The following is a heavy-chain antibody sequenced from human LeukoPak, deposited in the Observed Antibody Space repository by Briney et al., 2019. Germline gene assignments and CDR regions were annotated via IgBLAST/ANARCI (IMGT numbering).Heavy chain of an antibody. J-gene: IGHJ5*02. Sequence: PSETLALTCAVYGGSFSGYYWTWIRQPPGEGLEWIGEINHSGSTNYNPSLKSRVTISVDTSKNQFSLKLSSVTAADTAVYYCVRLHSSAWYWTWGQGALVTVSS. V-gene: IGHV4-34*01. CDR2: INHSGST. CDR1: GGSFSGYY. D-gene: IGHD6-13*01. CDR3: VRLHSSAWYWT.